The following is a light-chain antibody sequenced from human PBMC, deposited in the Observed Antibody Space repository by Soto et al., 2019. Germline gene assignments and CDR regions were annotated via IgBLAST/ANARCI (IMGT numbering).Light chain of an antibody. J-gene: IGLJ1*01. Sequence: SVLTQPASVSGCPGQSITISCTGTSSDVGGYNFVSWYQHHPGKAPELMIYEVSKRPSGVSDRFSGSKSGNTASLTISGLQADDEGDYYCTSYASSRTLVFGSGTKVTVL. CDR3: TSYASSRTLV. CDR1: SSDVGGYNF. CDR2: EVS. V-gene: IGLV2-14*01.